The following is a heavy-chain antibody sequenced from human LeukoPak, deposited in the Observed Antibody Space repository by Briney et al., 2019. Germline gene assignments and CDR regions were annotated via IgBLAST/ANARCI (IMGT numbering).Heavy chain of an antibody. V-gene: IGHV1-2*02. J-gene: IGHJ5*02. CDR1: GYTFTGYY. CDR2: INPNSGGT. CDR3: ARDVKGVLRFLEWLLDNWFDP. Sequence: ASVKVSCKASGYTFTGYYMHWVRQAPGQGLEWMGWINPNSGGTNYVQKFQGRVTMTRDTSISTAYMELSRLRSDDTAVYYCARDVKGVLRFLEWLLDNWFDPWGQGTLVTVSS. D-gene: IGHD3-3*01.